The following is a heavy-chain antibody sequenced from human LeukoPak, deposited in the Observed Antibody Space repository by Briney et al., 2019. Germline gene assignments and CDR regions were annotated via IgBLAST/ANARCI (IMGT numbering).Heavy chain of an antibody. CDR1: GGSISSSSYY. V-gene: IGHV4-39*01. D-gene: IGHD3-3*01. J-gene: IGHJ6*03. Sequence: SETLSLTCTVSGGSISSSSYYWGWIRQPPGKGLEWIGSIYYSGSSYYNPSLKSRVTISVDTSKNQFSLKLSSVTAADTAVYYCARQVLTIFGVPQSTNYYYYMGVWGKGTTVTVSS. CDR2: IYYSGSS. CDR3: ARQVLTIFGVPQSTNYYYYMGV.